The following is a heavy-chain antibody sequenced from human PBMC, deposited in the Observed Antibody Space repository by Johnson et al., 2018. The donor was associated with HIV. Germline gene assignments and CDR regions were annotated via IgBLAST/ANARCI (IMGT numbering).Heavy chain of an antibody. V-gene: IGHV3-11*04. CDR2: ISSSGSTI. CDR1: GFIFSDYY. CDR3: ARGSRYTYDNDDAYLLHAFDF. Sequence: QVHLVESGGGVLRPGGSQRLSCAASGFIFSDYYMTWIRQAPGKGLEWVSYISSSGSTIYYADSVKGRFTIPRDSSKNTLYRQMNSLRAEDTAVYYCARGSRYTYDNDDAYLLHAFDFWGQGTMVTVSS. J-gene: IGHJ3*01. D-gene: IGHD3-22*01.